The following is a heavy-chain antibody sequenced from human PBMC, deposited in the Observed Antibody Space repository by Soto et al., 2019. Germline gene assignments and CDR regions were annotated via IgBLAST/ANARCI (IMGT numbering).Heavy chain of an antibody. CDR2: INPSGGST. V-gene: IGHV1-46*01. CDR3: ARANYYGSGSPNYYSGMDV. D-gene: IGHD3-10*01. CDR1: GFTFTSNG. Sequence: ASVKVSCKTSGFTFTSNGISWVRQAPGQGLEWMGIINPSGGSTSYAQKFQGRVTMTRDTSTSTVYMELSSLRSEDTAVYYCARANYYGSGSPNYYSGMDVWGQGTTVTVSS. J-gene: IGHJ6*02.